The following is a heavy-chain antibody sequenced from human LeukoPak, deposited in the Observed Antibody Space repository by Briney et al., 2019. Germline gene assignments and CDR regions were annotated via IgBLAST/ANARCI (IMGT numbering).Heavy chain of an antibody. D-gene: IGHD6-13*01. V-gene: IGHV3-48*01. J-gene: IGHJ3*02. Sequence: GGSLRLSCAASGFTFSSYSMNWVRQAPAKGLEWISYISSSSSTIYYADSVKGRFTISRDNAKNSLYPQMNSLRAEDTAVYYCARDYSSSSGKHAFDIWGQGTMVTVSS. CDR2: ISSSSSTI. CDR1: GFTFSSYS. CDR3: ARDYSSSSGKHAFDI.